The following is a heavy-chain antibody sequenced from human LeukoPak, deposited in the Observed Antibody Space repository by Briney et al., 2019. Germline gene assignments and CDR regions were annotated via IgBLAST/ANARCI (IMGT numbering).Heavy chain of an antibody. CDR3: ATLGVDSSGYYRGY. J-gene: IGHJ4*02. CDR2: ISGSGGST. CDR1: GFTFSSYA. D-gene: IGHD3-22*01. Sequence: PGGSLRLSCAASGFTFSSYAMSWVRQAPGKGLEWVSAISGSGGSTYYADSVKGRFTISRDNSKNTLYLQMNSLRAEDTAVYYCATLGVDSSGYYRGYWGQGTLVTVSS. V-gene: IGHV3-23*01.